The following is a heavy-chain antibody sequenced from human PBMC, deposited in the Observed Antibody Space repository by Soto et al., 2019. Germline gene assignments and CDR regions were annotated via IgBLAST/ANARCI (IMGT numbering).Heavy chain of an antibody. CDR1: GYTFTRYG. V-gene: IGHV1-18*01. CDR2: INTYNGNT. CDR3: AMVDVYVTPSPQDV. Sequence: QVQLVQSGAEVKNPGASVKVSCKASGYTFTRYGIGWARQAPGQGLEWMGWINTYNGNTNYPQNVQGRVTLTTDTSTSTAYMELRSLRSIDTAIYYCAMVDVYVTPSPQDVWGQGTTVIVSS. J-gene: IGHJ6*02. D-gene: IGHD3-16*01.